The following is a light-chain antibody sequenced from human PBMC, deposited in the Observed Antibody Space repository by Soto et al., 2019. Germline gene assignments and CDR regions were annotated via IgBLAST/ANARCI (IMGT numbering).Light chain of an antibody. CDR2: ENN. J-gene: IGLJ3*02. Sequence: QAVVTQPPSVSAAPGQKVTISCSGSSSNIGSDFVSWYQQLPGTAPQLLIYENNKRPSGIPDRFSGSKSATSATLGITGLQTGDEADYYCAAWDTSLSSGVFGGGTELTVL. V-gene: IGLV1-51*02. CDR3: AAWDTSLSSGV. CDR1: SSNIGSDF.